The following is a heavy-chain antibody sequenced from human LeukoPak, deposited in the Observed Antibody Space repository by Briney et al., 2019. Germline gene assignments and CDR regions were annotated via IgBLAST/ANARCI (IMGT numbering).Heavy chain of an antibody. CDR1: GYSFTSHY. V-gene: IGHV1-46*01. CDR3: ARDNSVGDVAWWFDP. Sequence: ASVKVSCKASGYSFTSHYMHWVRQAPGQGLEWLGLINPSGSSTLYAQKFQGRVTMTGDMSTTTDYMELSGLRSEDTAVYYCARDNSVGDVAWWFDPWGQGTLVTVSS. D-gene: IGHD1-26*01. J-gene: IGHJ5*02. CDR2: INPSGSST.